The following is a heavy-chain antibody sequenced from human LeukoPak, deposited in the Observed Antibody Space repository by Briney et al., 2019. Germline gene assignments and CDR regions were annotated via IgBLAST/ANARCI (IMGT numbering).Heavy chain of an antibody. Sequence: GGSLRLSCAASGFTFSSYALHWVRQAPGKGLEYVSAISGNGGTTYYADSVKGRFTISRDNSKNTLYLQMGSLRPEDVAVYYCARSTTGGYGMDVWGQGTTVTVSS. D-gene: IGHD4-17*01. CDR3: ARSTTGGYGMDV. V-gene: IGHV3-64*02. J-gene: IGHJ6*02. CDR1: GFTFSSYA. CDR2: ISGNGGTT.